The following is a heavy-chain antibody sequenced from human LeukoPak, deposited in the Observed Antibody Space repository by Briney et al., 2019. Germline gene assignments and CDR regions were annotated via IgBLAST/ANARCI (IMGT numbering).Heavy chain of an antibody. CDR3: ARDPRRGFDY. Sequence: PGGSLRLSCAASGFXFSSYSINWVRQAPGKGLEWVSSISSSSSYIYYADSVKGRFTISRDNAKNSLYLQMNSLRAEDTAVYYCARDPRRGFDYWGQGTLVTVSS. CDR1: GFXFSSYS. CDR2: ISSSSSYI. J-gene: IGHJ4*02. V-gene: IGHV3-21*01. D-gene: IGHD3-10*01.